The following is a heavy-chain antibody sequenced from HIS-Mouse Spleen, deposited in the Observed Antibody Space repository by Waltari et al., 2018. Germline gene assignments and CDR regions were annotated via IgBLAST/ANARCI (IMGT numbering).Heavy chain of an antibody. Sequence: QLQLQESGPGLVKPSETLSLTCTVSGGSISSSSYYWGWIRQPPGKGLEWIGSIYYSGRTYYNPSLKSRVTISVDTSKNQFSLKLSSVTAADTAVYYCAREHSGYAFDYWGQGTLVTVSS. CDR1: GGSISSSSYY. V-gene: IGHV4-39*07. CDR3: AREHSGYAFDY. J-gene: IGHJ4*02. D-gene: IGHD5-12*01. CDR2: IYYSGRT.